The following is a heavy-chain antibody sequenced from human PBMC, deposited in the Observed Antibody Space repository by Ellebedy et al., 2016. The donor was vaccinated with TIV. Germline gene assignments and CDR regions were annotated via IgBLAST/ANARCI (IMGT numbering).Heavy chain of an antibody. V-gene: IGHV3-48*02. Sequence: GGSLRLXXAASGFIFSAYSMNWVRQAPGKGLEWVSYISSSGSIIYYADSVKGRFTISRDNAKNSLYLQMNSLRDEDTAVYYCARGWGSSGWFDYWGQGTLVTVSS. CDR3: ARGWGSSGWFDY. CDR2: ISSSGSII. J-gene: IGHJ5*01. D-gene: IGHD6-19*01. CDR1: GFIFSAYS.